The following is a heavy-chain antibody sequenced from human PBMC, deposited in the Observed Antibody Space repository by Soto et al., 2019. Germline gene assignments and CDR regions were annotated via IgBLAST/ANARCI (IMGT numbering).Heavy chain of an antibody. CDR2: IIPIFGTA. Sequence: QVQLVQSGAEVKKPGSSVKVSCKASGGTFSSYAISWVRQAPGQGLEWMGGIIPIFGTANYAQKFQGRVTITADESTSTAYMELSSLRSEDTAVYYCATDPTYYDFWSGYYVGMDVWGQGTTVTVSS. J-gene: IGHJ6*02. CDR3: ATDPTYYDFWSGYYVGMDV. V-gene: IGHV1-69*01. D-gene: IGHD3-3*01. CDR1: GGTFSSYA.